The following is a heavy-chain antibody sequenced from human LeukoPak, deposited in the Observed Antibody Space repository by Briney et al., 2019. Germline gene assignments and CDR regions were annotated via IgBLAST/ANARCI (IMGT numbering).Heavy chain of an antibody. CDR2: INHSGST. D-gene: IGHD3-16*01. J-gene: IGHJ6*02. V-gene: IGHV4-34*01. CDR3: ASSYPALSSRDYYYGMDV. CDR1: GGSFSVYY. Sequence: SETLSLTCAVYGGSFSVYYWSWIRQPPGKGLEWIGEINHSGSTNYNPSLKSRVTISVDTSKNQFSLKLSPVTAADTAVYYCASSYPALSSRDYYYGMDVWGQGTTVTVSS.